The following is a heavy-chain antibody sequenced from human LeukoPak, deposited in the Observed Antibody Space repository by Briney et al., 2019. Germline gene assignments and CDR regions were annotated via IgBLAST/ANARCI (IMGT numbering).Heavy chain of an antibody. V-gene: IGHV3-23*01. CDR1: GFTFSNYW. D-gene: IGHD1-26*01. CDR3: ARDFRVGATVDAFDI. Sequence: PGGSLRLSCAASGFTFSNYWMHWVRHAPGKGLEWVSAISGSGGSTYYANSVKGRFTISRDNSKKTLYLQMNSLRAEDTAVYYCARDFRVGATVDAFDIWGQGTMVTVSS. CDR2: ISGSGGST. J-gene: IGHJ3*02.